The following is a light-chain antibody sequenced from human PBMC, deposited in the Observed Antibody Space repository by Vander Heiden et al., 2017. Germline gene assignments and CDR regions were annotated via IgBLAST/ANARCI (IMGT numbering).Light chain of an antibody. Sequence: QSALTQPPSASGSPGQSVTISCTGSSADVGGYDFVSWYQQHPDKAPKLIIFEVYKRPSGVPDRFSGSKYGNTASLTVSGLQAVDEADYYCFSYTRGKYVFGGGTKLTVL. CDR2: EVY. V-gene: IGLV2-8*01. CDR3: FSYTRGKYV. CDR1: SADVGGYDF. J-gene: IGLJ2*01.